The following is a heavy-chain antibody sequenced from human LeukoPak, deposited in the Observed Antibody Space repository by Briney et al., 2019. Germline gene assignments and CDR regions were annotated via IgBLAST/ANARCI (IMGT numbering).Heavy chain of an antibody. J-gene: IGHJ4*02. Sequence: PGGSLRLSCAASGFTFSTYSMNWVRQAPGKGLEWVSSISSSTYIYYADSVKGRFTISRDNAKNSLYLQMNSLGAEDTAGYYCVREWELPPNFDYWGQGTLVTASS. CDR2: ISSSTYI. V-gene: IGHV3-21*01. CDR1: GFTFSTYS. D-gene: IGHD1-26*01. CDR3: VREWELPPNFDY.